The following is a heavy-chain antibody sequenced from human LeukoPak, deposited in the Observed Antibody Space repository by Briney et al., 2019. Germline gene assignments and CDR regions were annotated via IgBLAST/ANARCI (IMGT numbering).Heavy chain of an antibody. CDR2: VSSTGDST. Sequence: GGSLRLSCAASGFIFSSYAMNWVRQAPGKGLEWVSAVSSTGDSTYYADSVKGRFTISRDNSKNTLYLQMNSLRAEDTAVYYCGSVPYTTSHDYWGQGTLVTVSS. D-gene: IGHD1-26*01. CDR1: GFIFSSYA. CDR3: GSVPYTTSHDY. J-gene: IGHJ4*02. V-gene: IGHV3-23*01.